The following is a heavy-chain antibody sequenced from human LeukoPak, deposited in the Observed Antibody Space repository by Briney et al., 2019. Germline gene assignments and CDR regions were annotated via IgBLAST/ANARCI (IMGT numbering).Heavy chain of an antibody. CDR3: AKSFWSTYYSPFDY. CDR2: ISYDGSNK. CDR1: EFTFSSYG. J-gene: IGHJ4*02. Sequence: GGSLRLSCACSEFTFSSYGMQWVRQVPGKGLEWVAVISYDGSNKYYADSVKGRFTISRDNSKNTLYLQMNSLRAEDTAVYYCAKSFWSTYYSPFDYWGQGTLVTVSS. V-gene: IGHV3-30*18. D-gene: IGHD3-3*01.